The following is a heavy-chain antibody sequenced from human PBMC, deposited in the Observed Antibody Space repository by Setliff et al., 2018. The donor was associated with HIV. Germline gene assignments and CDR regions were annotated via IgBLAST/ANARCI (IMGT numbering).Heavy chain of an antibody. CDR1: GDSFSGFY. CDR2: IDHNGVT. CDR3: AREGPFHQTTHTSNFFVDY. J-gene: IGHJ4*01. V-gene: IGHV4-34*01. D-gene: IGHD2-2*01. Sequence: SETLSLTCDLYGDSFSGFYWSWIRQPPGKGLEWVGHIDHNGVTAYSPSLKSRVTISADMSKRQFSLKITSLTAADTAVYYCAREGPFHQTTHTSNFFVDYWGQGALVTVSS.